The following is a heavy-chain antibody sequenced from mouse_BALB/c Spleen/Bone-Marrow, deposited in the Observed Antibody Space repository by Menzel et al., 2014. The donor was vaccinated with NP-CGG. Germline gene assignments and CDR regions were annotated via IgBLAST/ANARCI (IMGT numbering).Heavy chain of an antibody. J-gene: IGHJ3*01. CDR1: GFTFNSYG. CDR3: ARHAYYDQTEVSFVY. CDR2: ISVGGGYT. Sequence: EVQRVESGGGLVKSGGSLKLSCAASGFTFNSYGMSWVRQTPEKRLGWVATISVGGGYTFYPDSVKGRFTISRDNAKNNLYLQLSSLRSEDTALYYCARHAYYDQTEVSFVYWGQGTLVTVSA. V-gene: IGHV5-9-2*01. D-gene: IGHD2-4*01.